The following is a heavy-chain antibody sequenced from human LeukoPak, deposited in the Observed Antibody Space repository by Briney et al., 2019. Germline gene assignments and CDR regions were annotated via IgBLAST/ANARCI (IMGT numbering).Heavy chain of an antibody. CDR2: IYTSGST. D-gene: IGHD2-2*01. J-gene: IGHJ4*02. Sequence: SETLSLTCTVSGGSISSGSYYWSWIRQPAGKGLEWIGRIYTSGSTNYNPSLKSRVTISADTSKNQFSLKLSSVTAADTAVYYCARHALTIPCSSTSCPFDYWGQGTLVTVSS. V-gene: IGHV4-61*02. CDR1: GGSISSGSYY. CDR3: ARHALTIPCSSTSCPFDY.